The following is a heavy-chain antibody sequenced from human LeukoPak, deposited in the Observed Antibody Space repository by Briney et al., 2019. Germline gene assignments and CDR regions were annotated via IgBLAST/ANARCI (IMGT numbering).Heavy chain of an antibody. CDR1: GFTVSSNY. CDR2: IYSGGST. D-gene: IGHD3-3*01. CDR3: ARSITIFGVVDY. J-gene: IGHJ4*02. V-gene: IGHV3-66*02. Sequence: GGSLRLSCAASGFTVSSNYMSRVRQAPGKGLEWVSVIYSGGSTYYADSVKGRFTISRDNSKNTLYLQMNSLRAEDTAVYYCARSITIFGVVDYWGQGTLVTVSS.